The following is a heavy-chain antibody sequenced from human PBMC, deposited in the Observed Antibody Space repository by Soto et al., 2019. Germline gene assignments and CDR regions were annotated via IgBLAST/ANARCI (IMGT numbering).Heavy chain of an antibody. V-gene: IGHV4-34*01. D-gene: IGHD3-10*01. J-gene: IGHJ4*02. CDR2: INHSGST. CDR1: GGSFSGYY. Sequence: LSLTCAVYGGSFSGYYWSWIRQPPGKGLEWIGEINHSGSTNYNPSLKSRVTISVDTSKNQFSLKLSSVTAADTAVYYCASSPYYYGSGSLDYWGQGTLVTVSS. CDR3: ASSPYYYGSGSLDY.